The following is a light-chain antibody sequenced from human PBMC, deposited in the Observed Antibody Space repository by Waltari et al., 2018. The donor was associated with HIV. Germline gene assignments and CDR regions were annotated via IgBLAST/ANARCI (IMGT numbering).Light chain of an antibody. CDR2: DDR. CDR3: QVWDGRGDPVI. Sequence: SYVLTQPPSVPVAQGQTARTTCGGNNIAATISGHWHRLNPGQAQAVLIYDDRDRPSGIPDRFSGSSSGDTATLTISRAEAGDEADYYCQVWDGRGDPVIFGGGTKLAVV. V-gene: IGLV3-21*02. J-gene: IGLJ2*01. CDR1: NIAATIS.